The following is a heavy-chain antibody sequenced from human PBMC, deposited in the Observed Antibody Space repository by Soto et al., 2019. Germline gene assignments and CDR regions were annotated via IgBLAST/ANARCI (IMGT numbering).Heavy chain of an antibody. J-gene: IGHJ4*02. CDR1: GTSISSSYW. CDR3: ATVPPRIVVVLAEFPT. D-gene: IGHD2-21*01. Sequence: QVQLKQSGPGLVRPSGTLSLTCRVSGTSISSSYWWAWVRQSPGKGLEWIGEIDHNGITKYNPSPETRVSMSIDKSNNQFSLKPTSVTAPAPAVYYCATVPPRIVVVLAEFPTWGQGTLVTVSS. V-gene: IGHV4-4*02. CDR2: IDHNGIT.